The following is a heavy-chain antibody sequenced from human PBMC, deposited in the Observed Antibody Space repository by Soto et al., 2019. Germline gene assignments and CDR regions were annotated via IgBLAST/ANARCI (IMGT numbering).Heavy chain of an antibody. V-gene: IGHV1-69*01. D-gene: IGHD3-3*01. J-gene: IGHJ5*02. CDR1: GGTFSSYA. CDR2: IIPIFGTA. CDR3: ASENFTIFGRGWFDP. Sequence: QVQLVQSGAEVKKPGSSVKVSCKASGGTFSSYAISWVRQAPGQGLEWMGGIIPIFGTAHYAQKFQGRVTITADESTSTAYMELSSFSSEDTSGYYCASENFTIFGRGWFDPWGQGTLVTVSS.